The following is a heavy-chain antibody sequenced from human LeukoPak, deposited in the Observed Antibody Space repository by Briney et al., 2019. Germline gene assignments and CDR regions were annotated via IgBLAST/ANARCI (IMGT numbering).Heavy chain of an antibody. J-gene: IGHJ4*02. CDR3: ARAASGYYYVWDY. V-gene: IGHV3-30*03. Sequence: SGGSLRLSCAASGFTFSSYGMHWVRQAPGKGLEWVAVISYDGSNKYYADSVKGRFTISRDNSKNTLYLQMNSLRAEDTAVYYCARAASGYYYVWDYWGQGTLVTVSS. CDR1: GFTFSSYG. CDR2: ISYDGSNK. D-gene: IGHD3-22*01.